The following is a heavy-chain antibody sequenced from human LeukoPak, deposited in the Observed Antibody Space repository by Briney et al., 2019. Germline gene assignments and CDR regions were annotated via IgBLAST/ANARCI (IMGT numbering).Heavy chain of an antibody. CDR2: INPSGGST. CDR1: GYTFTSYY. Sequence: GASVKVSCKASGYTFTSYYMHWVRQAPGQGLEWMGIINPSGGSTSYAQKLQGRVTMTRDTSTSTVYMELSSLRSEDTAVYYCARSGVLLWFGAQGAFDIWGQGTMVTVSS. CDR3: ARSGVLLWFGAQGAFDI. J-gene: IGHJ3*02. D-gene: IGHD3-10*01. V-gene: IGHV1-46*01.